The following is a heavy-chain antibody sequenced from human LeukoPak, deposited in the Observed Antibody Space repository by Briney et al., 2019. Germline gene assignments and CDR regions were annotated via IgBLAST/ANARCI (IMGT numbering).Heavy chain of an antibody. CDR3: ARPPGGGYYPYWYFDL. CDR2: FDPEDGET. J-gene: IGHJ2*01. V-gene: IGHV1-24*01. CDR1: GYTLTELS. Sequence: ASVKVSCKVSGYTLTELSMHWVRQAPGKGLEWMGGFDPEDGETIYAQKFQGRVTMTEDTSTDTAYMELSSLRSEDTAVYYCARPPGGGYYPYWYFDLWGRGTLVTVSS. D-gene: IGHD3-22*01.